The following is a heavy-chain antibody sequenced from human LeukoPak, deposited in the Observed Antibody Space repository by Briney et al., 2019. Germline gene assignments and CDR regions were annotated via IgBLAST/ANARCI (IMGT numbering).Heavy chain of an antibody. J-gene: IGHJ4*02. D-gene: IGHD2-2*02. CDR3: ARSLGYCSSTSCYRFDY. CDR2: ISSSSSNI. V-gene: IGHV3-48*02. Sequence: PGGSLRLSCEVSGLTVSSNHMSWVRQAPGKGLEWVSYISSSSSNIYYADSVKGRFTISRDNAKSSLYLQMNSLGDEDTAVYYCARSLGYCSSTSCYRFDYWGQGTLVSVCS. CDR1: GLTVSSNH.